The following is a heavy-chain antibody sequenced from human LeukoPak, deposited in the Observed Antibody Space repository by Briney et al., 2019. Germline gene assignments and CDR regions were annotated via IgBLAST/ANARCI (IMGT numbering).Heavy chain of an antibody. D-gene: IGHD5-18*01. CDR3: ARAKGRYSYGNFDY. CDR1: GGSISSSSYY. CDR2: IYYSGST. Sequence: SETLSLTCTVSGGSISSSSYYWGWIRQPPGKGLEWIGSIYYSGSTYYNPSLKSRVTISVDTSKNQFSLKLSSVTAADTAVYYCARAKGRYSYGNFDYWGQGTLVTVSS. J-gene: IGHJ4*02. V-gene: IGHV4-39*07.